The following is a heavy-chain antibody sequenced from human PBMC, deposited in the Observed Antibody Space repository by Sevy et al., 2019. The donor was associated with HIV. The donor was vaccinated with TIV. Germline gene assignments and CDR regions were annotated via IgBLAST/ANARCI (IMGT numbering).Heavy chain of an antibody. CDR2: VYHTGST. V-gene: IGHV4-61*01. J-gene: IGHJ4*02. Sequence: SETLSLTCAVSGVSVSSDTYYWSWIRQPPGKGLEWIGYVYHTGSTNYSPPFKSRVTISVDTSKNQFSLRLFSVAAADTAVYYCAREPYFFDKSGYYWDYWGQGALVTVSS. CDR3: AREPYFFDKSGYYWDY. D-gene: IGHD3-22*01. CDR1: GVSVSSDTYY.